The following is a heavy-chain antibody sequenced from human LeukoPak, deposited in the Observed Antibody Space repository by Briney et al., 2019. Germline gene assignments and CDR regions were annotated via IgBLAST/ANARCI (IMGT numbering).Heavy chain of an antibody. CDR2: MSGSGGST. Sequence: GGTLRLSCAASGFTFSNYGMSWVRQDPGKGLEWVSGMSGSGGSTYYADSVKGRFTISRDNSKNTLYLQMNSLRAEDTAVYYCAKDSYYDYVWGSYRYTNQFDYWGQGTLVTVSS. J-gene: IGHJ4*02. CDR1: GFTFSNYG. CDR3: AKDSYYDYVWGSYRYTNQFDY. D-gene: IGHD3-16*02. V-gene: IGHV3-23*01.